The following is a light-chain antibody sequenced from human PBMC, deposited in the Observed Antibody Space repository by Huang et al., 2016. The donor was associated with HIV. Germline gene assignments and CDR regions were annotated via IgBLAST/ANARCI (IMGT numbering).Light chain of an antibody. Sequence: EIVLTQSPATLSLSPGETATLSCRASQSVDIFLAWFQQKPGQAPRLLIYDASTRATGVPDMFSASGSGTDFTLTIFSLEPEDFAVYYCQQRSIWPRLTFGGGTKVEIK. CDR2: DAS. CDR1: QSVDIF. J-gene: IGKJ4*01. CDR3: QQRSIWPRLT. V-gene: IGKV3-11*01.